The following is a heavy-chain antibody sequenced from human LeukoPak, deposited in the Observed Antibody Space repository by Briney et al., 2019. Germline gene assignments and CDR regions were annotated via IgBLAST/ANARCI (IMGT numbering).Heavy chain of an antibody. J-gene: IGHJ6*02. CDR1: GGSISNYY. CDR3: ARSPRSEESNPHYYYYYGMDV. D-gene: IGHD1-14*01. CDR2: ISSSSSYT. Sequence: LSLTCTVSGGSISNYYWSWIRQAPGKGLEWVSYISSSSSYTNYADSVKGRFTISRDNAKNSLYLQMNSLRAEDTAVYYCARSPRSEESNPHYYYYYGMDVWGQGTTVTVSS. V-gene: IGHV3-11*06.